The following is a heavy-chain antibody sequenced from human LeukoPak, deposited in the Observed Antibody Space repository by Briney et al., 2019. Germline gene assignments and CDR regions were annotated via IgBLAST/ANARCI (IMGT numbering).Heavy chain of an antibody. V-gene: IGHV3-23*01. CDR1: GFTFSSYA. CDR2: ISGSGGST. CDR3: VKDIVVVPAAINY. J-gene: IGHJ4*02. Sequence: GGSLRLSCAASGFTFSSYAMSWVRQAPGKGLEWVSAISGSGGSTYYADSVKGRFTISRDNSKNTLYLQMNSLRAEDTAVYYCVKDIVVVPAAINYWGQGTLVTVSS. D-gene: IGHD2-2*02.